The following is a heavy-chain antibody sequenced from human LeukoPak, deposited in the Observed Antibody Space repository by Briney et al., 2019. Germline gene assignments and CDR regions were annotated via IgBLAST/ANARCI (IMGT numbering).Heavy chain of an antibody. CDR1: GGSVSSYY. V-gene: IGHV4-59*02. CDR3: AREANSPTARHWYFDL. D-gene: IGHD2-21*01. J-gene: IGHJ2*01. CDR2: VYYSGST. Sequence: KPSETLSLTCTVSGGSVSSYYWSWMRQSPGKGLEWIGYVYYSGSTNYNPALKSRVTISLDTSENQFSLKLSSVTAADTAVYYCAREANSPTARHWYFDLWGRGTQVTVSS.